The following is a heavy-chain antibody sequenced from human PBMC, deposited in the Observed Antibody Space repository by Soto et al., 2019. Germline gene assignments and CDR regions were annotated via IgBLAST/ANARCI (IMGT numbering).Heavy chain of an antibody. V-gene: IGHV3-48*01. CDR3: ARDPSRGSDWARYFDL. CDR1: GFSFSNYA. Sequence: EVQLVESGGGLVQPGGSLRLSCAASGFSFSNYAMDWVRQAPGKGLEWVSYISGSSSNIRYADSVKGRFTISRDNAKSSLYLQMNSLRADDTVVYYCARDPSRGSDWARYFDLWGRGTLVTVSS. CDR2: ISGSSSNI. D-gene: IGHD1-26*01. J-gene: IGHJ2*01.